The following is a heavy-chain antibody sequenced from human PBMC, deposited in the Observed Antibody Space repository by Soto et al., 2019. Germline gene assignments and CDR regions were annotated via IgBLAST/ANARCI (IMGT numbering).Heavy chain of an antibody. V-gene: IGHV2-5*02. CDR3: AHSRNLITEDAQVGDFDY. D-gene: IGHD3-10*01. Sequence: QINLKESGPTLVKPTQPLTLTCSFSGFSLTTAGVGVGWVRQSPGEALEWLALIYWDDDERYSPSLKTRLTITKDTAKNQVVLKMTNMDPVDTATYYCAHSRNLITEDAQVGDFDYWGQGTLVTVS. CDR1: GFSLTTAGVG. CDR2: IYWDDDE. J-gene: IGHJ4*02.